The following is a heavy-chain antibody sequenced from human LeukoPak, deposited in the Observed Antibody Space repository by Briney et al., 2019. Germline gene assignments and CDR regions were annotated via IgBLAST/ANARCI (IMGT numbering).Heavy chain of an antibody. Sequence: GESLKISCKGSGYSFTSYWICWVRQMPGKGLEWMGIIYPGDSDTRYSPSFQGQVTISADKSISTAYLQWSSLKASDTAMYYCARTEVVLAAIRGYYYYYGMDVWGQGTTVTVSS. CDR2: IYPGDSDT. CDR3: ARTEVVLAAIRGYYYYYGMDV. V-gene: IGHV5-51*01. D-gene: IGHD2-2*01. J-gene: IGHJ6*02. CDR1: GYSFTSYW.